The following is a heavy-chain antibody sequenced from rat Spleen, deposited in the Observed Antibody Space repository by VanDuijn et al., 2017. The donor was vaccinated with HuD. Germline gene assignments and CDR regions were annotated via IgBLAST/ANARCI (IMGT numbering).Heavy chain of an antibody. CDR1: VFTFNNYW. V-gene: IGHV5-31*01. CDR3: ARQRITIAAMDA. D-gene: IGHD1-2*01. Sequence: EVQLVESGGGLVQPGRSLKLSCVASVFTFNNYWMTWIRQAPGKGLEWVASITNTGRSTYYPDSVRGRFAISRDTAANTLYLQMSSLRSEDTATYYCARQRITIAAMDAWGQGASVTVSS. CDR2: ITNTGRST. J-gene: IGHJ4*01.